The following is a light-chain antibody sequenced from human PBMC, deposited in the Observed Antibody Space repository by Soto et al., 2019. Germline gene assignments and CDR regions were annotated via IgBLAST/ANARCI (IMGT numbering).Light chain of an antibody. CDR1: QGITSY. Sequence: IQLTQSPSSLSASVGDSVTITCRASQGITSYLAWYQQKPGKAPNLLIYGASTLQSGVPSRFSGSGSGTEFTLTISSLQPDDFATYCCQQYNGYPWTFGQGTKVDIK. CDR2: GAS. J-gene: IGKJ1*01. CDR3: QQYNGYPWT. V-gene: IGKV1-9*01.